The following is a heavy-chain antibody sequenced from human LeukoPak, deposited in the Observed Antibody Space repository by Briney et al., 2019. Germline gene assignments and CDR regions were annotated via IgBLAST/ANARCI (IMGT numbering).Heavy chain of an antibody. CDR1: GFTFSNYN. CDR3: ARDLSGVTGYTYGRGIDY. V-gene: IGHV3-7*01. Sequence: GGSLRLSCAGSGFTFSNYNMNWVRQTPGKGLEWVANIKKDGSEKYYVDSVKGRFTISRDNAKTSLYLQMNSLRAEDTAVYYCARDLSGVTGYTYGRGIDYWGQGTLVTVSS. J-gene: IGHJ4*02. D-gene: IGHD5-18*01. CDR2: IKKDGSEK.